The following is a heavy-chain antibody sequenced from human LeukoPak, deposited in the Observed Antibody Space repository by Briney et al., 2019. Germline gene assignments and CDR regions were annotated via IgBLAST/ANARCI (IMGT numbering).Heavy chain of an antibody. CDR2: ISYDGSNK. CDR1: GFTFSSYA. J-gene: IGHJ4*02. Sequence: GGSLRLSCAASGFTFSSYAMHWVRQAPGKGLEWVAVISYDGSNKYYADSVKGRFTISRDNSKSTLYLQMNSLRAEDTAVYYCAREGVYGDYFDYWGQGTLVTVSS. CDR3: AREGVYGDYFDY. D-gene: IGHD4-17*01. V-gene: IGHV3-30*04.